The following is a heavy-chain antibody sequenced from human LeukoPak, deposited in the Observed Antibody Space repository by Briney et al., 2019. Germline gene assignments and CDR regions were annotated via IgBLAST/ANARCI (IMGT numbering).Heavy chain of an antibody. J-gene: IGHJ4*02. V-gene: IGHV3-7*01. D-gene: IGHD2-2*01. CDR3: AREHCSSSSCHLDY. Sequence: QSGGSLRLSCAASGFTFSSYWMSWVRQAPGKGLGWVANIKQDGSEKYYVNSVRGRFSISRDNAKNSLYLQMNSLRAEDTAVYYCAREHCSSSSCHLDYWGQGTLVTVSS. CDR2: IKQDGSEK. CDR1: GFTFSSYW.